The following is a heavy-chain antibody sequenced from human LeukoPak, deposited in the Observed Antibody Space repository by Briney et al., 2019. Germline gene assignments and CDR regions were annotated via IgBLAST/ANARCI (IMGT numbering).Heavy chain of an antibody. J-gene: IGHJ4*02. CDR1: GFTFSSYS. CDR2: ISSSSSYI. V-gene: IGHV3-21*01. Sequence: GGSLRLSCAASGFTFSSYSMNWVRQAPGKGLEWVSSISSSSSYIYYADSVKGRFTISRDNAKNSLYLQMNSLRAEDTAVYYCARDKAQLERRFDYWGQGTLVTVSS. CDR3: ARDKAQLERRFDY. D-gene: IGHD1-1*01.